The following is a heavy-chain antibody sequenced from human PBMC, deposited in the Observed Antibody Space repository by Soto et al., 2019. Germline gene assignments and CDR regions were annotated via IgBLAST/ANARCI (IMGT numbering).Heavy chain of an antibody. V-gene: IGHV1-69*13. D-gene: IGHD6-13*01. J-gene: IGHJ4*02. CDR3: ARISSSWYCSFHY. Sequence: SVNVSFKSSGGTFSSYSISWVRQAPGQGLEWMGGIIPIFGTANYAQKFQGRVTIAADESTSTAYMELSSLRSEDTAVYYCARISSSWYCSFHYWGQGTLVTVSS. CDR1: GGTFSSYS. CDR2: IIPIFGTA.